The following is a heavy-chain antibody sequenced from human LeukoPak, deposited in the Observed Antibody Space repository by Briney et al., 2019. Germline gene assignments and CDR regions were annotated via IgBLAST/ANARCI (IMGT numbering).Heavy chain of an antibody. Sequence: GGSLRLSCAASGFSFSTYGMGWVRQAPGEGLEWVSSISGSGDSTYYADSVKGRFTISRDNSKNTFYLQMNSLRADDTALYYCAKDRTGTTGRDWLDPWGQGTLVTVSS. D-gene: IGHD1-1*01. J-gene: IGHJ5*02. V-gene: IGHV3-23*01. CDR3: AKDRTGTTGRDWLDP. CDR1: GFSFSTYG. CDR2: ISGSGDST.